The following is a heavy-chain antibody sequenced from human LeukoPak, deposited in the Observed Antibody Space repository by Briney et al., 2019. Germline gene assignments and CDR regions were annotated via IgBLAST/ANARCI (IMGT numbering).Heavy chain of an antibody. CDR1: GFTFSSYG. V-gene: IGHV3-30*18. Sequence: GGSLRLSCAASGFTFSSYGMHWVRQAPGKGLEWVAVISYDGSNKYYADSVKGRFTISRDDSKNTLYLQMNSLRAEDTAVYYCAKDAFDIWGQGTMVTVSS. J-gene: IGHJ3*02. CDR3: AKDAFDI. CDR2: ISYDGSNK.